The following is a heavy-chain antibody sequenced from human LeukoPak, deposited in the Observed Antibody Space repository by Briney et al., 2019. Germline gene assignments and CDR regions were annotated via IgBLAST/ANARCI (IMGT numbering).Heavy chain of an antibody. J-gene: IGHJ3*02. D-gene: IGHD2-2*01. CDR1: GGSFSGYY. CDR2: INHSGST. CDR3: ARSLGYCSSTSCYPIYAFDI. V-gene: IGHV4-34*01. Sequence: SETLSLTCAVYGGSFSGYYWSWIRQPPGKGLEWIGEINHSGSTNYNPSLKSRVTISVDTSKNQFSLKLSSVTAADTAVYYCARSLGYCSSTSCYPIYAFDIWRQGTMVTVSS.